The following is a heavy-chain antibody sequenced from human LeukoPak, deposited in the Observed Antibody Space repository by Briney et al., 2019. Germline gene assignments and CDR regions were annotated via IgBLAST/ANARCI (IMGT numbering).Heavy chain of an antibody. CDR1: GFTFSSYA. Sequence: LSGGSLRLSCAASGFTFSSYAMSWVRQAPGKGLEWVSAISGSGGSTYYADSVKGRFTISRDNSQNTLYLQMNSLRAEDTAVYYCAKVSGSYFTPYFDYWGQGTLVTVSS. D-gene: IGHD1-26*01. J-gene: IGHJ4*02. V-gene: IGHV3-23*01. CDR2: ISGSGGST. CDR3: AKVSGSYFTPYFDY.